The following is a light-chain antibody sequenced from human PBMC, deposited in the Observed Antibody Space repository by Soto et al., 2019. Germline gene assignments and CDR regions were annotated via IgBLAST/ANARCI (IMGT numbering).Light chain of an antibody. J-gene: IGKJ4*01. Sequence: EIVLTQSPAALSVSPGERATLSCWASQSVGTTLNWYQQKPGQAPGLLIYDTYIKATGIPARFSGSGSGTEFTLTIASLPSEDFGVYYCQRFNRWPLAFGGGTKVEI. CDR2: DTY. CDR3: QRFNRWPLA. V-gene: IGKV3-15*01. CDR1: QSVGTT.